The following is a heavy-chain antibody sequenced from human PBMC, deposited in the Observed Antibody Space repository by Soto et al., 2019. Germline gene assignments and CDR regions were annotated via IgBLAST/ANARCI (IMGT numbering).Heavy chain of an antibody. CDR1: SYA. J-gene: IGHJ4*02. Sequence: SYAISWVRQAPGQGLEWMGGIIPIFGTANYAQKFQGRVTITADESTSTAYMELSSLRSEDTAVYYCARGVSAYCGGDCYSWVYWGQGTLVTVSS. D-gene: IGHD2-21*02. CDR2: IIPIFGTA. CDR3: ARGVSAYCGGDCYSWVY. V-gene: IGHV1-69*01.